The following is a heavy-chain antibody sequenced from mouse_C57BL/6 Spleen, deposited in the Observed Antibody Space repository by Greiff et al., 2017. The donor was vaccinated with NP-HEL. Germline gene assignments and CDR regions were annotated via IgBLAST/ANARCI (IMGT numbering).Heavy chain of an antibody. Sequence: EVHLVESGGGLVKPGGSLKLSCAASGFTFSSYAMSWVRQTPEKRLEWVATISDGGSYTYYPDNVKGRFTISRDNAKNNLYLQMSHLKSEDTAMYYCARDEVLRRGNYFDYWGQGTTLTVSS. CDR1: GFTFSSYA. V-gene: IGHV5-4*01. D-gene: IGHD1-1*01. CDR3: ARDEVLRRGNYFDY. J-gene: IGHJ2*01. CDR2: ISDGGSYT.